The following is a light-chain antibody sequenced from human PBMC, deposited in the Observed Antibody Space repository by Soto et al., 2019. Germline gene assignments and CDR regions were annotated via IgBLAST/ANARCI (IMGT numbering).Light chain of an antibody. CDR1: QSVAGW. CDR3: QQYETYSGT. V-gene: IGKV1-5*01. CDR2: DAS. J-gene: IGKJ1*01. Sequence: DIHMTQSPSSLSASLGDRVTITSRASQSVAGWLAWYQQKPGKAPTLLIYDASALPRGVPSRFSGSGSGTEFTLTISSLQPDDFATYYCQQYETYSGTFGQGTKVDI.